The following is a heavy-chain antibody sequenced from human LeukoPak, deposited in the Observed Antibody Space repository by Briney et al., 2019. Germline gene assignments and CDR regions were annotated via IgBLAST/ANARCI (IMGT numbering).Heavy chain of an antibody. CDR1: GESIRGFY. CDR2: IYYTGST. Sequence: SETLSLTCTVSGESIRGFYWNWIRQPPGKGLEWIGYIYYTGSTNYNPSLKSRVTISVDRSKNQFSLKLSSVTAADTAVYYCARDRGQVVPAAKSDYYYYYMDVWGKGTTVTVSS. V-gene: IGHV4-59*12. J-gene: IGHJ6*03. D-gene: IGHD2-2*01. CDR3: ARDRGQVVPAAKSDYYYYYMDV.